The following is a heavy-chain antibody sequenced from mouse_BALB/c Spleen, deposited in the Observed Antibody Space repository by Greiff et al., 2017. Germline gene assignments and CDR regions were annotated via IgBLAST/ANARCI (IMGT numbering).Heavy chain of an antibody. V-gene: IGHV3-8*02. CDR2: ISYSGST. CDR1: GDSITSGY. D-gene: IGHD1-1*01. J-gene: IGHJ4*01. Sequence: EVQLVESGPSLVKPSQTLSLTCSVTGDSITSGYWNWIRKFPGNKLEYMGYISYSGSTYYNPSLKSRISITRDTSKNQYYLQLNSVTTEDTATYYCARNYYGSSPLYAMDYWGQGTSVTVSS. CDR3: ARNYYGSSPLYAMDY.